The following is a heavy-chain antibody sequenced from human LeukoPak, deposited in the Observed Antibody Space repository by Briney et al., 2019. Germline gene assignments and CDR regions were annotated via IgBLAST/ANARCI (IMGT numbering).Heavy chain of an antibody. J-gene: IGHJ4*02. CDR3: ARGGTPGYSSGRIDY. Sequence: PGGSLRLSCVASGFTVNSNYMSWVRRAPGKGLEWVSVIYSAGNTYYADSVKGRFTISRHNSKNTLYLQMNSLRVEDMAVYYCARGGTPGYSSGRIDYWGQGTLATVSS. CDR2: IYSAGNT. V-gene: IGHV3-53*04. D-gene: IGHD6-19*01. CDR1: GFTVNSNY.